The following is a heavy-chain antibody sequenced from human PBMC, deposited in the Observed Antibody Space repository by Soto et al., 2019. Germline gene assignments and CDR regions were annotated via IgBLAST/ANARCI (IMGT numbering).Heavy chain of an antibody. D-gene: IGHD3-22*01. CDR2: IYYSGST. Sequence: PSETLSLTCTVSGGSISSGGYYWSWIRQHPGKGLEWIGYIYYSGSTYYNPSLKSRVTISVDTSKNQFSLKLSSVTAADTAVYYCASGVVVITIRGVSYYYYGMDVWGQGTTVPVSS. V-gene: IGHV4-31*03. J-gene: IGHJ6*02. CDR3: ASGVVVITIRGVSYYYYGMDV. CDR1: GGSISSGGYY.